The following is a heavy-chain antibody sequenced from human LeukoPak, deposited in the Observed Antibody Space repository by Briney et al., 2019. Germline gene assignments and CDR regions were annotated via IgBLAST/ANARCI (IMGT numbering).Heavy chain of an antibody. CDR1: GFTFSSYG. CDR3: ASKDPYDSSAYLLDY. V-gene: IGHV3-66*01. J-gene: IGHJ4*02. CDR2: IYSGGST. D-gene: IGHD3-22*01. Sequence: PGGSLRLSCAASGFTFSSYGMHWVRQAPGKGLEWVSIIYSGGSTYYADSVKGRFTISRDSSKNTLYLQMNSLRAEDTAVYYCASKDPYDSSAYLLDYWGQGTLVTVSS.